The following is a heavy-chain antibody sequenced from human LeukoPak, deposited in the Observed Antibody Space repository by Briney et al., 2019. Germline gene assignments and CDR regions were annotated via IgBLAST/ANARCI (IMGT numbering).Heavy chain of an antibody. D-gene: IGHD2-15*01. V-gene: IGHV4-59*01. CDR1: GGSISSYY. CDR3: ARDHSSGITRSGAFDI. Sequence: SETLSLACTVSGGSISSYYWSWIRQPPGKGLEWIGCIYYSGSTNYNPSLKSRVTISVDTSKNQFSLKLSSVTAADTAVYYCARDHSSGITRSGAFDIWGQGTMVTVSS. J-gene: IGHJ3*02. CDR2: IYYSGST.